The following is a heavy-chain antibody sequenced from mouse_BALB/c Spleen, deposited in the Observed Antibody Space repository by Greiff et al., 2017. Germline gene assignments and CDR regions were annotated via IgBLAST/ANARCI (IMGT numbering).Heavy chain of an antibody. V-gene: IGHV5-12-2*01. D-gene: IGHD1-2*01. Sequence: EVKLVESGGGLVQPGGSLKLSCAASGFTFSSYTMSWVRQTPEKRLEWVAYISNGGGSTYYPDTVKGRFTISRDNAKNTLYLQMSSLKSEDTAMYYCARHYGYVAWFAYWGQGTLVTVSA. J-gene: IGHJ3*01. CDR3: ARHYGYVAWFAY. CDR1: GFTFSSYT. CDR2: ISNGGGST.